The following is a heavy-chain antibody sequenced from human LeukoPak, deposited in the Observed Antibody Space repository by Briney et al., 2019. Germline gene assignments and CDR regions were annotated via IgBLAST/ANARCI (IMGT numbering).Heavy chain of an antibody. CDR2: INPNGGGT. CDR1: GYTFTGYY. V-gene: IGHV1-2*06. CDR3: ARGGGYSYGYRPTY. Sequence: ASVKVSCKASGYTFTGYYMHWVRQAPGQGLEWMGRINPNGGGTNYAQKFQGRVTMTRDTSISTAYMELSRLRSDDTAVYYCARGGGYSYGYRPTYWGQGTLVTASS. D-gene: IGHD5-18*01. J-gene: IGHJ4*02.